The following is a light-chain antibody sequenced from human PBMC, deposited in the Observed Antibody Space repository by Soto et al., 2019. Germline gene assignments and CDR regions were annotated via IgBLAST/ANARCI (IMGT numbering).Light chain of an antibody. Sequence: IGMTQSPSTLSVSPGERATLSCRASQSVSSNLAWYQQKPGQAPRLLIYGASTRATGIPARFSGSGSGTEFTLTISSLQSEDFAVYYCQQYNNWPPGTFGQGTRLENK. CDR2: GAS. CDR3: QQYNNWPPGT. CDR1: QSVSSN. V-gene: IGKV3-15*01. J-gene: IGKJ5*01.